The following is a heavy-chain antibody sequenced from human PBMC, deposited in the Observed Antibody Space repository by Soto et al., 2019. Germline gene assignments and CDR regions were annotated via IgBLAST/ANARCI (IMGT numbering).Heavy chain of an antibody. CDR3: ARTYDGSGPNSGGYGFDI. CDR1: GGSSSSGWYP. J-gene: IGHJ3*02. CDR2: IYHSGST. D-gene: IGHD3-22*01. Sequence: LSPTFRGSGGSSSSGWYPWRWNKQPPGKGLEWIGYIYHSGSTYYNPSLQSRLTISIDTSKNQFSLKLSSVTAADTAVYYCARTYDGSGPNSGGYGFDIWGQGTMVTVSS. V-gene: IGHV4-30-2*02.